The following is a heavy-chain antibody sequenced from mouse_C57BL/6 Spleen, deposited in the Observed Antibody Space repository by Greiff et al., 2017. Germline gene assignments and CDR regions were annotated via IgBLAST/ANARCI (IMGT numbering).Heavy chain of an antibody. Sequence: VQLQQSGPELVKPGDSVKISCKASGYSFTGYFMNWVMQSPGKSLEWIGRINPYNGDTFYNKKFKGKATLTVDKSSSTAHMKLRNLTSEGSAVYYCARYFGDYDDYFAMDYWGQGTSVTVSS. D-gene: IGHD2-4*01. CDR3: ARYFGDYDDYFAMDY. J-gene: IGHJ4*01. CDR2: INPYNGDT. CDR1: GYSFTGYF. V-gene: IGHV1-20*01.